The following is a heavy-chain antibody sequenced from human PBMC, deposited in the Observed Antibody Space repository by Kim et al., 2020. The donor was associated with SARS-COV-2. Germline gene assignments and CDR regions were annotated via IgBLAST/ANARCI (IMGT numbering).Heavy chain of an antibody. CDR3: ARKGLTYYDFWSGYGY. J-gene: IGHJ4*02. Sequence: SLKSRVTISVATSKNQFSLKLSSVTAADTAVYYCARKGLTYYDFWSGYGYWGQGTLVTVSS. V-gene: IGHV4-34*01. D-gene: IGHD3-3*01.